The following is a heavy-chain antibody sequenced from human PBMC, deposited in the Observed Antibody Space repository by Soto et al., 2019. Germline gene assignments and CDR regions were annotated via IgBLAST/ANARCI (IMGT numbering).Heavy chain of an antibody. Sequence: QLQLQESGPGLVKPSETLSLTCTVSGGSISSSSYYWGWIRQPPGKGLEWFGSIYYSGSTYYNPSLKSRVTISVDTSKNQFSLKLSSVTAADTAVYYCARHGAYGSGSYSYYYYYMDVWGKGTTVTVSS. D-gene: IGHD3-10*01. J-gene: IGHJ6*03. V-gene: IGHV4-39*01. CDR3: ARHGAYGSGSYSYYYYYMDV. CDR2: IYYSGST. CDR1: GGSISSSSYY.